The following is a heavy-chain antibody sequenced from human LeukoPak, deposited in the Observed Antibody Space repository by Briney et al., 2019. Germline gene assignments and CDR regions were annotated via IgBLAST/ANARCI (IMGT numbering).Heavy chain of an antibody. D-gene: IGHD6-6*01. CDR1: GYTFTSYG. CDR2: ISAYNGNT. V-gene: IGHV1-18*01. CDR3: ARASVYSSSSYYYHGMDV. J-gene: IGHJ6*02. Sequence: ASVKVSCKASGYTFTSYGISWVRQAPGQGLEWMGWISAYNGNTNYAQKLQGRVTMTTDTSTSTAYMELRSLRSDDTAVYYCARASVYSSSSYYYHGMDVWGQGTTVTVSS.